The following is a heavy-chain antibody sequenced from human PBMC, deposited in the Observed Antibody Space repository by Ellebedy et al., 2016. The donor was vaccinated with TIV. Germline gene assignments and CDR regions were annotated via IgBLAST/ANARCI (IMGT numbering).Heavy chain of an antibody. V-gene: IGHV4-59*01. CDR2: IYYSGST. CDR1: GGSISSYY. J-gene: IGHJ5*02. D-gene: IGHD3-16*01. Sequence: MPSETLSLTCTVSGGSISSYYWSWIRQPPGKGLEWIGYIYYSGSTNYNLSLKSRVTISVDTSKNQFSLKLSSVTAADTAVYYCTGGGEWFDPWGQGTLVTVSS. CDR3: TGGGEWFDP.